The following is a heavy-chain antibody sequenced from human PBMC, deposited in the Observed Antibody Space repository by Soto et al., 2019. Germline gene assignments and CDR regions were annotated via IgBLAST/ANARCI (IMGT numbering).Heavy chain of an antibody. CDR2: ISYDGSNK. D-gene: IGHD2-21*01. V-gene: IGHV3-30*18. J-gene: IGHJ6*02. Sequence: PGGPLRLSCAASVFTFSSYGMHLVRQTPGKGLEWVAVISYDGSNKYYADSVKGRFTISRYNSKNTLYLQMNSLRAEDTAVYYCAKDLLGYAMEVWGQGTTVTVSS. CDR1: VFTFSSYG. CDR3: AKDLLGYAMEV.